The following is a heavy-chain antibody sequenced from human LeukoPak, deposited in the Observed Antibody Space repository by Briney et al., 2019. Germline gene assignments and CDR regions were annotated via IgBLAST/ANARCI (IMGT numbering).Heavy chain of an antibody. CDR3: AREAFGSSRPSDF. V-gene: IGHV1-3*04. CDR1: GYTFTSYA. J-gene: IGHJ4*02. CDR2: INTGNGNT. Sequence: ASVKVSCKASGYTFTSYAIHWVRQAPGQRLEWMGWINTGNGNTKYSEKFQGRATITRDTSARIGYMELTSLRTEDTAVYFCAREAFGSSRPSDFWGQGTLVTVSS. D-gene: IGHD6-13*01.